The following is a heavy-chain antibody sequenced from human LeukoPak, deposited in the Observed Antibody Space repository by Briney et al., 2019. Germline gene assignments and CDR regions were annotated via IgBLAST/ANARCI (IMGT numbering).Heavy chain of an antibody. V-gene: IGHV4-4*07. J-gene: IGHJ4*02. CDR2: IYTSGST. CDR3: ARDGGHYDILTGYNY. CDR1: GGSFSGYY. D-gene: IGHD3-9*01. Sequence: SETLSLTCAVYGGSFSGYYWSWIRQPAGKGLEWIGRIYTSGSTNYNPSLKSRVTISVDTSKNQFSLKLSSVTAADTAVYYCARDGGHYDILTGYNYWGQGTLVTVSS.